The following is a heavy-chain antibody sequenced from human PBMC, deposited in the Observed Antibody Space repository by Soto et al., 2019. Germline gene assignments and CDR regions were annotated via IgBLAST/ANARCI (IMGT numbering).Heavy chain of an antibody. CDR2: IYHSGST. CDR3: ARETGTTEGVFDY. D-gene: IGHD1-1*01. CDR1: VGSISSGGYS. Sequence: QLQLQESGSGLVKPSQTLSLTCAVSVGSISSGGYSWSWIRQPPGKGLEWIGYIYHSGSTYYNPSLKSRVTISVARSKHQCSLKLSSVTAADTAVYYCARETGTTEGVFDYWGQGTLVTVSS. V-gene: IGHV4-30-2*01. J-gene: IGHJ4*02.